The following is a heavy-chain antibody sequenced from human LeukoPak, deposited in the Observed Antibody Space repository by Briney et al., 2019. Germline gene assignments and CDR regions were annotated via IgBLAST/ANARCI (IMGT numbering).Heavy chain of an antibody. D-gene: IGHD5/OR15-5a*01. V-gene: IGHV3-23*01. CDR2: ISGSGGST. Sequence: PGGSLRLSCAASGFTFSNYAMSWVRQAPGKGLEWVSAISGSGGSTYYADSVKGRFTISRDNAKNSLYLQMNSLRAEDTALYYCAKAGSPDIASSYYYYYMDVWGKGTTVTISS. CDR1: GFTFSNYA. J-gene: IGHJ6*03. CDR3: AKAGSPDIASSYYYYYMDV.